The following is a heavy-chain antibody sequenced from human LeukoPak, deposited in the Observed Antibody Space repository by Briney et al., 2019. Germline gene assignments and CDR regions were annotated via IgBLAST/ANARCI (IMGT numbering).Heavy chain of an antibody. V-gene: IGHV1-8*01. D-gene: IGHD2-2*02. J-gene: IGHJ3*02. CDR1: GYTFTSYD. CDR3: AREKAYCSGTSCYRRRAFDI. CDR2: MNPNSGNT. Sequence: ASVKVSCKASGYTFTSYDINWVRQATGQGLEWMGWMNPNSGNTGYAQKFQGRVTMTRNTSISTAYMELSSLRSEDTAVYYCAREKAYCSGTSCYRRRAFDIWGQGTMVTVSS.